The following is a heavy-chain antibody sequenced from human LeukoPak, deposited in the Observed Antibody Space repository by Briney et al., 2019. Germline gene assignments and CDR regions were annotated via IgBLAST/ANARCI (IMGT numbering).Heavy chain of an antibody. V-gene: IGHV4-39*07. Sequence: SETLSLTCTVSGGSVNSSSYYWGWIRQPPGKGLEWIGSIYYSGSTYYNPSLKSRVTISVDTSKNQFSLKLSSVTAADTAVYYCASGIGYSYGYDYWGQGTLVTVSS. CDR2: IYYSGST. D-gene: IGHD5-18*01. CDR1: GGSVNSSSYY. CDR3: ASGIGYSYGYDY. J-gene: IGHJ4*02.